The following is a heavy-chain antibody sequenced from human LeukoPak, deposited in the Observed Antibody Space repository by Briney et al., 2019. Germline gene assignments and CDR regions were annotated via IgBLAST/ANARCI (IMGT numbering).Heavy chain of an antibody. CDR3: ASPSSGQSFDM. Sequence: PGGSLRLSCAASGFTVSNNYMNWVRQAPGKGLEWVSVMYSGGTTYYADSVKGRFSISRDKSKNTVYLQMSSLRAEDTAVYYCASPSSGQSFDMWGQGTMVTVSS. CDR2: MYSGGTT. CDR1: GFTVSNNY. D-gene: IGHD6-19*01. V-gene: IGHV3-53*01. J-gene: IGHJ3*02.